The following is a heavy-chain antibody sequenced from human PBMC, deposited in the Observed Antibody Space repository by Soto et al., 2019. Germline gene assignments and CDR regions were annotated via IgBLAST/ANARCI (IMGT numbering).Heavy chain of an antibody. J-gene: IGHJ4*02. CDR3: AKVGIGMFSHKHHFEH. D-gene: IGHD3-10*02. V-gene: IGHV3-23*01. Sequence: EVQLLDSGGDLAQPGGSLRLSCTASGFTFSSFGMAWVRQAPGKGLEWVSAISGSGDRSYYADSVKGPFTISRDNPNNTLFLLMNSLRAEDTAVYYCAKVGIGMFSHKHHFEHWGQGTQVTVSS. CDR1: GFTFSSFG. CDR2: ISGSGDRS.